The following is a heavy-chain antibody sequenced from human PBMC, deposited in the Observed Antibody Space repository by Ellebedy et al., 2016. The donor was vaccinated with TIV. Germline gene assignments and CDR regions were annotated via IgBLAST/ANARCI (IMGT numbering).Heavy chain of an antibody. V-gene: IGHV5-10-1*01. CDR1: GYSFTTYW. D-gene: IGHD1-26*01. CDR3: ARLGVEGATTGDY. J-gene: IGHJ4*02. CDR2: IDPSDSYT. Sequence: GESLKISXKVSGYSFTTYWISWVRQMPGKGLEWMGRIDPSDSYTNYSPSFQGHVTLSADKSISTAYLQWSSLKASDTAIYYCARLGVEGATTGDYWGQGTLVTVSS.